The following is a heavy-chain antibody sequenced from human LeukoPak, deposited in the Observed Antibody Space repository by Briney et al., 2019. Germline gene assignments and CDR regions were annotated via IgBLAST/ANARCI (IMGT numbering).Heavy chain of an antibody. V-gene: IGHV1-69*05. CDR1: GCTFSSYA. CDR2: IIPIFGTA. D-gene: IGHD3-22*01. J-gene: IGHJ4*02. Sequence: SSVKVSCKASGCTFSSYAISWVRQAPGQGLEWMGRIIPIFGTANYAQKFQGRVTITTDESTSTAYMELSSLRSEDTAVYYCAVTYYYDSSGYWVYWGQGTLVTVSS. CDR3: AVTYYYDSSGYWVY.